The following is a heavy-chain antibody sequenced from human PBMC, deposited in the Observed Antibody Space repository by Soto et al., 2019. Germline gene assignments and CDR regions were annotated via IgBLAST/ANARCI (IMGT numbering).Heavy chain of an antibody. CDR3: ARAGKTKGYCSGGSCYTGGQNNWFDP. Sequence: LSLTCTVSGGSISSYYWSWIRQPAGKGLEWIGRIYTSGSTNYNPSLKSRVTMSVDTSKNQFSLKLSSVTAADTAVYYCARAGKTKGYCSGGSCYTGGQNNWFDPWGQGTLVTVSS. CDR1: GGSISSYY. J-gene: IGHJ5*02. CDR2: IYTSGST. V-gene: IGHV4-4*07. D-gene: IGHD2-15*01.